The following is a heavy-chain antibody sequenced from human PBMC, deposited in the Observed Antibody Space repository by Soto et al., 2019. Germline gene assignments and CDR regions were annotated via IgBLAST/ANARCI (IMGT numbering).Heavy chain of an antibody. D-gene: IGHD3-22*01. Sequence: SETLSLTCTVSGGSISSGGYYWSWIRQHPGKGLEWIGYIYYSGSTYYNPSLKSRVTISVDTSKNQFSLKLSSVTAADTAVYYCASDGGTLYYYDSSGYYPGAFDIWGQGTMVTVSS. CDR1: GGSISSGGYY. CDR2: IYYSGST. CDR3: ASDGGTLYYYDSSGYYPGAFDI. J-gene: IGHJ3*02. V-gene: IGHV4-31*03.